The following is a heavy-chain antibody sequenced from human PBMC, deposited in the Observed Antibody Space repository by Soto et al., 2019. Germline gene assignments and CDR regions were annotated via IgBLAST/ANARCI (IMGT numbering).Heavy chain of an antibody. CDR3: ARVIARHYYDSRRVLSGMDV. CDR1: GGTFSSYA. Sequence: QVQLVQSGAEVKKPGSSVKVSCKASGGTFSSYASSWVRQAPVQGLEWMGGIIPIFGTANYAKKFQGRVTSTADESTSTAYMELSSLRSEDTAVYYVARVIARHYYDSRRVLSGMDVWGQGTTVTVSS. CDR2: IIPIFGTA. D-gene: IGHD3-22*01. V-gene: IGHV1-69*01. J-gene: IGHJ6*02.